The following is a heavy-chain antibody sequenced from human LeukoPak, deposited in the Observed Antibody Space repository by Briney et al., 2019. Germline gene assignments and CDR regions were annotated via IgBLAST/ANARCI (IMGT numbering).Heavy chain of an antibody. J-gene: IGHJ6*02. CDR1: GGTFSSYA. Sequence: SVKVSCKASGGTFSSYAISWVRQAPGQGLEWMGGIIPIFGTANYAQKFQGRVTITADESTSTAYMELSSLRSEDTVVYYCARTVVYSTSSPYYYGMDVWGQGTTVTVSS. CDR3: ARTVVYSTSSPYYYGMDV. CDR2: IIPIFGTA. V-gene: IGHV1-69*13. D-gene: IGHD6-6*01.